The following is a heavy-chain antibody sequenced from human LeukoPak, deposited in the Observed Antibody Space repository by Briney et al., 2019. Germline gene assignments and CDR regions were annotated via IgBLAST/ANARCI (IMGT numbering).Heavy chain of an antibody. CDR1: GGTFSSYA. J-gene: IGHJ6*02. Sequence: SVKVSCKASGGTFSSYAISWVRQAPGQGLEWMGGIIPIFGTANYAQKFQGRVTITADESTSTAYMELSSLRSEDTAVYYCARGGAEGRMVYYYGMDVWGQGTTVTVSS. V-gene: IGHV1-69*13. D-gene: IGHD3-10*01. CDR2: IIPIFGTA. CDR3: ARGGAEGRMVYYYGMDV.